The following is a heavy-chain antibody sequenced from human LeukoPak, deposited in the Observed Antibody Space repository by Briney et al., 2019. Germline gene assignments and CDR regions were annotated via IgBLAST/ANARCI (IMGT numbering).Heavy chain of an antibody. D-gene: IGHD3-3*01. J-gene: IGHJ6*02. CDR1: GYTLTGYY. CDR2: INPNSGGT. Sequence: GASVKVSCKASGYTLTGYYMHWVRQAPGQGLEWMGWINPNSGGTNYAQKFQGRVTMTRDTSISTAYMELSRLRSDDTAVYYCARRRFLEWPMDVWGQGTTVTVSS. CDR3: ARRRFLEWPMDV. V-gene: IGHV1-2*02.